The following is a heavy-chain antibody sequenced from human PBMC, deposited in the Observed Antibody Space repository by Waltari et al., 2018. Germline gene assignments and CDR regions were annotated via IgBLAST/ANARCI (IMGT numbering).Heavy chain of an antibody. Sequence: QVQLVQSGAEVKKPGSSVKVSCKASGGTFSSYAISWVRQAPGQGLEGMGGIIPIFGTANYAQKFQGRVTITADESTSTAYMELSSPRSEDTAVYYCARWGKMAQLDDAFDIWGQGTMVTVSS. CDR1: GGTFSSYA. J-gene: IGHJ3*02. V-gene: IGHV1-69*13. D-gene: IGHD3-16*01. CDR3: ARWGKMAQLDDAFDI. CDR2: IIPIFGTA.